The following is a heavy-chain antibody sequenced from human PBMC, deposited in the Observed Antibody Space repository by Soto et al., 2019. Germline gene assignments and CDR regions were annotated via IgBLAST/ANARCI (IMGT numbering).Heavy chain of an antibody. CDR1: GFTFSSYA. D-gene: IGHD3-16*02. Sequence: QVQLVESGGGVVQPGRSLRLSCAASGFTFSSYAMHWVRQAPGKGLEWVAVISYDGSNKYYADSVKGRFTISRDNSKNTLYLQMNSLRAEDTGVYSCSRGSPPPLSYYYYGMYVWGQGTTVTVSS. CDR3: SRGSPPPLSYYYYGMYV. V-gene: IGHV3-30-3*01. J-gene: IGHJ6*02. CDR2: ISYDGSNK.